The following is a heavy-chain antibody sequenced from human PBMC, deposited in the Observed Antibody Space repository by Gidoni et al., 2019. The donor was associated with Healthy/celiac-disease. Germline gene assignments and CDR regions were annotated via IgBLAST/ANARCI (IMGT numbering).Heavy chain of an antibody. Sequence: EVQLVESGGGLVEPVGFLRLSCEASGFTFSSYEMNWDRPAPVKGLEWVSYIRSIWSTIYYADAVKGRFTTSRDNAKNSLYLQRNSLRAEDTAVYYWARGNYYGSGSYLACYYYYYGMDVWGQGTTVTVSS. J-gene: IGHJ6*02. CDR3: ARGNYYGSGSYLACYYYYYGMDV. D-gene: IGHD3-10*01. CDR1: GFTFSSYE. CDR2: IRSIWSTI. V-gene: IGHV3-48*03.